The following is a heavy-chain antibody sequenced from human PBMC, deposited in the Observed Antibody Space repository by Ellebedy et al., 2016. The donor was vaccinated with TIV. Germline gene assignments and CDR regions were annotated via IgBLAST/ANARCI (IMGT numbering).Heavy chain of an antibody. V-gene: IGHV4-59*13. J-gene: IGHJ6*03. CDR3: ARTSTIFGVSIMDV. D-gene: IGHD3-3*01. CDR1: GGSISSYY. CDR2: IYYSGST. Sequence: SETLSLXXTVSGGSISSYYWSWIRQPPGKGLEWIGYIYYSGSTNYNPSLKSRVTISVDTSKNQFSLKLSSVTAADTAVYYCARTSTIFGVSIMDVWGKGTTVTVSS.